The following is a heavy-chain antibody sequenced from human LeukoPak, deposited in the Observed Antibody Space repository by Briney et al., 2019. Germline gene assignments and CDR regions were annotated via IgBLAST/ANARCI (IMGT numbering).Heavy chain of an antibody. CDR3: VKRGRQGDYAYDY. CDR1: GFTFSSYT. V-gene: IGHV3-64D*06. D-gene: IGHD4-17*01. Sequence: GGSLRLSRSASGFTFSSYTMHWVRQTPGRGLEYVSSISTDGGSTFYADSVKGRFTISRDNSKNTLYLQMSSLRSEDTAVYYCVKRGRQGDYAYDYWGQGALVTVSS. J-gene: IGHJ4*02. CDR2: ISTDGGST.